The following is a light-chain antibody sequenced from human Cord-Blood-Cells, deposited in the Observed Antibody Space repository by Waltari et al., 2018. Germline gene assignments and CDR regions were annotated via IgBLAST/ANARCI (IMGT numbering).Light chain of an antibody. CDR1: SSDVGGYNS. CDR3: SSYTSSSTFV. J-gene: IGLJ1*01. Sequence: QSALTQPASVSGSPGQSIPISCTGTSSDVGGYNSVSWYQQHPGKPPKLMIYDFSKRPSGVSNRFSGSKSGNTASLTISGLQAEDEADYYCSSYTSSSTFVFGTGTKVTVL. CDR2: DFS. V-gene: IGLV2-14*01.